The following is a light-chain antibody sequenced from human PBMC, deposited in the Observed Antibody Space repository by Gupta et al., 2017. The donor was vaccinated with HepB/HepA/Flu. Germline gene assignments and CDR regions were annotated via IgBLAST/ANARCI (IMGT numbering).Light chain of an antibody. J-gene: IGKJ5*01. CDR2: DAF. V-gene: IGKV3-11*01. CDR3: QQRADWPLVT. Sequence: EIVLTQFPATLSSPPGERVTLSCRASQSVSLSLSWYQQKPGQAPRLLVYDAFSRAAGVPPWFSGVGSGTDFTLTISRLEPEDFAVYYCQQRADWPLVTFGQGTRLDIK. CDR1: QSVSLS.